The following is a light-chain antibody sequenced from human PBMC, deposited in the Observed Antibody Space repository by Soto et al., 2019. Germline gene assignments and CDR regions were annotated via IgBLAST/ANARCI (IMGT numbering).Light chain of an antibody. Sequence: DIQMTQSPSSLSASIGDRVTITCRASQDIGNDLGWFQQKPGKAPKRLIFATSGLQSGVPARFSGSGSRTEFTLTISSLRPEDFATYYCLQYNGYPRTFGQGTKVEIK. J-gene: IGKJ1*01. CDR3: LQYNGYPRT. V-gene: IGKV1-17*01. CDR2: ATS. CDR1: QDIGND.